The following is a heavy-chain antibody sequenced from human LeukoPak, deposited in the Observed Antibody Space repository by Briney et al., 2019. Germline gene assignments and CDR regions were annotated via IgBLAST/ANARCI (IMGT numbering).Heavy chain of an antibody. Sequence: ASVNVSCKASGYTFTGYYMHWVRQAPGQGLEWMGWINPNSGGTNYAQKFQGRVTMTRDTSISTAYMELSRLRSDDTAVYYCARDYGSGALTSNYWGQGTLVTVSS. CDR3: ARDYGSGALTSNY. V-gene: IGHV1-2*02. J-gene: IGHJ4*02. D-gene: IGHD3-10*01. CDR1: GYTFTGYY. CDR2: INPNSGGT.